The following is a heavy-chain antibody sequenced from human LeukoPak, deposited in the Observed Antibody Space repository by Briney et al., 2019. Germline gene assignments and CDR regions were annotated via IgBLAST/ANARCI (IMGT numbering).Heavy chain of an antibody. CDR1: GGSISSTSYF. CDR2: IYYSGSA. D-gene: IGHD3-22*01. Sequence: SETLSLTCTVSGGSISSTSYFWGWIRQPPGKGLEWIGTIYYSGSAYYNPSLKSRVTMSVDTSRNQFSLKLSSVNAADTAVYYCAKAGVRYYDSSGLHAFDIWGQGTMVTVSS. CDR3: AKAGVRYYDSSGLHAFDI. J-gene: IGHJ3*02. V-gene: IGHV4-39*01.